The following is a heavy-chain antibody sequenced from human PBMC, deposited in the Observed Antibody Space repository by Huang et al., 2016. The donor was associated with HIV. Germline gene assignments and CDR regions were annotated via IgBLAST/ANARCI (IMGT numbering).Heavy chain of an antibody. D-gene: IGHD3-3*01. CDR2: IYSGGNT. Sequence: EVQLVESGGGLIQPGGSLRLSCAASGFTVSNNYMTWVRQAPGKGLGWVSVIYSGGNTYDADSVKGRFTVSRDNSKNTLYLQMNSLRAEDTAVYYCATPSWDGGFWYFDYWGQGTLVTVSS. CDR3: ATPSWDGGFWYFDY. CDR1: GFTVSNNY. J-gene: IGHJ4*02. V-gene: IGHV3-53*01.